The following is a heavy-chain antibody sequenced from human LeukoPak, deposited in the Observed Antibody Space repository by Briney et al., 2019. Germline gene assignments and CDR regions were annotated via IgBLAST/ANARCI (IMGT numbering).Heavy chain of an antibody. D-gene: IGHD3-22*01. CDR2: INPNSGGT. V-gene: IGHV1-2*02. CDR3: ARVRYYYDSSGYYFDY. CDR1: GYTFTGYY. J-gene: IGHJ4*02. Sequence: ASVKVSCKASGYTFTGYYMHWVRQAPGQGLEWMGWINPNSGGTHYAQKFQGRVTMTRDTSISTAYMELSRLRSDDTAVYYCARVRYYYDSSGYYFDYWGQGTLVTVSS.